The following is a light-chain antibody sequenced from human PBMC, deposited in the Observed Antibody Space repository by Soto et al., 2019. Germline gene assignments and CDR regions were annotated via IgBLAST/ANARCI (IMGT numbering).Light chain of an antibody. CDR1: QSVSSSY. V-gene: IGKV3-20*01. CDR3: QQYGSSPWT. CDR2: GAS. Sequence: EIVLTQSPGTLSFSPGERATLSCRASQSVSSSYLARYQQKPGQAPRLLIYGASSRATGIPDRFSGSGSGTDFTLTISRLEPEDFAVYYCQQYGSSPWTFGQGTKVDIK. J-gene: IGKJ1*01.